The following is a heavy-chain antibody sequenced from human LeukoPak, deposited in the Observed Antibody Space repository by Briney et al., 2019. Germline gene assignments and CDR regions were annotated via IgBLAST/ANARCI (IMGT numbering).Heavy chain of an antibody. CDR2: IWYDAGRR. CDR1: GFTFTDHV. V-gene: IGHV3-30*02. Sequence: GGSLRLSCAASGFTFTDHVMHWIRQAPGKGLEWVALIWYDAGRRYFADSVKGRFTISRDNSKNTLFLQMNSLRAEDTAVYYCARDAQRGFDYSNSLEYWGHGTLVTVSS. D-gene: IGHD4-11*01. J-gene: IGHJ4*01. CDR3: ARDAQRGFDYSNSLEY.